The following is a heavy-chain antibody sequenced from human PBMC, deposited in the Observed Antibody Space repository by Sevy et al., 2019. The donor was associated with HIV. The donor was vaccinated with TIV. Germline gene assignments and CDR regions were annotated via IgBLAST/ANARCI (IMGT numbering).Heavy chain of an antibody. V-gene: IGHV3-30*04. D-gene: IGHD6-19*01. CDR3: ARSVLAVAGSYGMDV. J-gene: IGHJ6*02. Sequence: GGSLRLSCAASGFSFSRSAMHWVRQAPGKGLEWVAVMSYNGNKKYNGDSVKGRFTITRDDSKNTLYLQMNSLRPEDTAVYYCARSVLAVAGSYGMDVWGQGTTVTVSS. CDR1: GFSFSRSA. CDR2: MSYNGNKK.